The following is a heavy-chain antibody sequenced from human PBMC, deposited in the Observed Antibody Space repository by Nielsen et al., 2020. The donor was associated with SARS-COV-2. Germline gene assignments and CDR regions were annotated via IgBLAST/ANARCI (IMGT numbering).Heavy chain of an antibody. D-gene: IGHD3-9*01. CDR1: GYTFKRYA. CDR3: ASCKGDGKYFACEGFDN. CDR2: MNPNSGNT. J-gene: IGHJ4*02. V-gene: IGHV1-8*01. Sequence: ASVKVSCKASGYTFKRYALNWVRQATGQGLEWMGWMNPNSGNTGYAQKFQGRVTMTRSTSTSTAYMELPSLGSEYTAVYYCASCKGDGKYFACEGFDNWGQGTLVTVSS.